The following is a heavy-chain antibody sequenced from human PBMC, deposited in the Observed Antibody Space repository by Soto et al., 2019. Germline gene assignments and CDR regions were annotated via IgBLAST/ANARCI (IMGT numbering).Heavy chain of an antibody. CDR3: ARGEGYIPLDI. CDR1: GGSISENNW. V-gene: IGHV4-4*02. D-gene: IGHD2-2*02. CDR2: IYHSGDT. J-gene: IGHJ4*02. Sequence: QVQLQESGPGLVKPSGTLSLTCVVAGGSISENNWWSWVRQAPGKGLEWIGEIYHSGDTNYNPTLKSRVTISLDKSKNQFSLRLTSVTAANTAVYYCARGEGYIPLDIWGQGTLVIVSS.